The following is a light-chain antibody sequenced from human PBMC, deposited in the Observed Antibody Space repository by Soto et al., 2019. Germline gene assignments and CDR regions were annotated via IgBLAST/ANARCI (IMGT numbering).Light chain of an antibody. Sequence: QSLLTQPPSASGSPGHSVTISCTGTSSDDGGYDYVSWYQQHPGKAHKPMIYEVTIRPSGVSDRFSGSMSGNTASLTVSGLQAEDEADYYCSSYTGGNPSYVFGTGTKV. V-gene: IGLV2-8*01. J-gene: IGLJ1*01. CDR1: SSDDGGYDY. CDR3: SSYTGGNPSYV. CDR2: EVT.